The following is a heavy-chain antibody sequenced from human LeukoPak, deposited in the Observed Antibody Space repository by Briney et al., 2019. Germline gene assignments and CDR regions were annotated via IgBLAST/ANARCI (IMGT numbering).Heavy chain of an antibody. V-gene: IGHV1-18*01. CDR2: ISAYNGNT. J-gene: IGHJ5*02. Sequence: ASVKVSCKASGYTFTSYGISRVRQAPGQGLEWMGWISAYNGNTNFAQKVQGRVTMTADTSTSTAYMELRSLRSDDTAVYYCARDLTSGSYSWFDPWGQGTLVTVSS. CDR1: GYTFTSYG. CDR3: ARDLTSGSYSWFDP. D-gene: IGHD1-26*01.